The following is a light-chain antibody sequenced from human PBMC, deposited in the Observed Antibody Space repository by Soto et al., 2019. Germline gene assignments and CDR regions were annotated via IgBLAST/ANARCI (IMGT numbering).Light chain of an antibody. V-gene: IGKV3D-20*01. Sequence: EIVLTQSPATLSLSPGDRATLSCGASQSVSSRYLAWYQQKPGLAPRLLIYDASTRATGIPDRFSGSGSETDFTLTISRLEPEDFAMYYCQQYGNLPPSTFGQGTKLEI. CDR2: DAS. J-gene: IGKJ2*02. CDR3: QQYGNLPPST. CDR1: QSVSSRY.